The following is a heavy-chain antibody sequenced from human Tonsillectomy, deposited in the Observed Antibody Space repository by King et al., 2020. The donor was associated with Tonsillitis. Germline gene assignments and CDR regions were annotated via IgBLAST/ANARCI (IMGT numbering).Heavy chain of an antibody. V-gene: IGHV3-23*04. D-gene: IGHD3-16*01. Sequence: QLVESGGGLVQPGGSLRXSCVAXGFTFSIYAMTWVRQAPGKXLEWVSGISNTGGGIYYAXSVXGRXTISXDNSKNTLYLRMNSXRADDTAVYYCAKGGXXXALLXXFEXWGQXTXVTVSX. CDR2: ISNTGGGI. CDR1: GFTFSIYA. CDR3: AKGGXXXALLXXFEX. J-gene: IGHJ1*01.